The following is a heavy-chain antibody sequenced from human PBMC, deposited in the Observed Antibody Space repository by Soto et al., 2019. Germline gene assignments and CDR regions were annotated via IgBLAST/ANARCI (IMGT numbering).Heavy chain of an antibody. V-gene: IGHV4-34*01. CDR1: GGSFSGYY. D-gene: IGHD1-26*01. Sequence: SETLSLTCAVYGGSFSGYYWTWIRQPPGKGLEWIGEINHSGSTNYNPSVKSRVTISVDTSKNQFSLKLSSVTAADTAVYYCARQGIVAYYGMDVWGQGTTVTVS. CDR2: INHSGST. J-gene: IGHJ6*02. CDR3: ARQGIVAYYGMDV.